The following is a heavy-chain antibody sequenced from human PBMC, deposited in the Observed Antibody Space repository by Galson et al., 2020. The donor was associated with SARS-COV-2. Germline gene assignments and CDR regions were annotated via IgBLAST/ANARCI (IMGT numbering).Heavy chain of an antibody. CDR2: INWNGGST. Sequence: GALKISCAASGFTFDDYGMSWVRQAPGKGLEWVSGINWNGGSTGYADSVKGRFTISRDNAKNSLYLQMNSLRAEDTALYHCARSGGNSGSYLNWFDPWGQG. V-gene: IGHV3-20*01. D-gene: IGHD1-26*01. CDR1: GFTFDDYG. J-gene: IGHJ5*02. CDR3: ARSGGNSGSYLNWFDP.